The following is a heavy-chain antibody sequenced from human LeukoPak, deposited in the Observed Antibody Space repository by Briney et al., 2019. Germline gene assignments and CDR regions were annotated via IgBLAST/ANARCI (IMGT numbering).Heavy chain of an antibody. CDR2: IIPILGIA. V-gene: IGHV1-69*04. CDR1: GGTFSSYA. D-gene: IGHD4-17*01. Sequence: SVKVSCKASGGTFSSYAISWVRRAPGQGLEWMGRIIPILGIANYAQKFQGRVTITADKSTSTAYMELSSLRSEDTAVYYCARDGGLSDYAFDYWGQGTLVTVSS. CDR3: ARDGGLSDYAFDY. J-gene: IGHJ4*02.